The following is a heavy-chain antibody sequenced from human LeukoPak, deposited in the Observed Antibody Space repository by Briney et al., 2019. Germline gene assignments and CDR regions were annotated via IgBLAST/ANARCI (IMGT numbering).Heavy chain of an antibody. CDR2: YAPEDGKI. V-gene: IGHV1-24*01. Sequence: ASVKVSCKVFGHTLTELSMHWVRQAPGKGLEWMGGYAPEDGKIIYAQKFQGRVTVTEDTSTVTGYMELTSLRSEDAAVYYCATYHLFGSGSFLRMGFDSWGQGTLVTVSS. CDR1: GHTLTELS. CDR3: ATYHLFGSGSFLRMGFDS. J-gene: IGHJ4*02. D-gene: IGHD3-10*01.